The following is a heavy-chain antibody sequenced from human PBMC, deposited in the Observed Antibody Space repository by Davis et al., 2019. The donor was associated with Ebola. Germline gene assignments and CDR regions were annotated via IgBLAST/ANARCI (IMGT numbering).Heavy chain of an antibody. Sequence: HSQTLSLTCAISGDSVSRTSGAWNWIRQSPSRGLEWLGRIYYNSKWNNDYAVSVKSRITINPDTSKNQFSLQLNPVTPEDTAVYYCARFDWGSRTPDCWGQGTLVTVSS. D-gene: IGHD7-27*01. CDR2: IYYNSKWNN. V-gene: IGHV6-1*01. J-gene: IGHJ4*02. CDR1: GDSVSRTSGA. CDR3: ARFDWGSRTPDC.